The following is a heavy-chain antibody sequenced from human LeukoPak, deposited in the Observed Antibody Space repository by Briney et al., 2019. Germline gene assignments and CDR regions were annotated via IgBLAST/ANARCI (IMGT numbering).Heavy chain of an antibody. CDR2: ISWNSGSI. D-gene: IGHD3-10*01. Sequence: GGSLRLSCAASGFTFDDYAMHWVRQAPGKGLEWVSGISWNSGSIGYADSVKGRFTISRDNAKNSLYLQMNSLRAEDTALYYCAKDTSYGSGSYWKNFDYWGQGTLVTVSS. V-gene: IGHV3-9*01. J-gene: IGHJ4*02. CDR1: GFTFDDYA. CDR3: AKDTSYGSGSYWKNFDY.